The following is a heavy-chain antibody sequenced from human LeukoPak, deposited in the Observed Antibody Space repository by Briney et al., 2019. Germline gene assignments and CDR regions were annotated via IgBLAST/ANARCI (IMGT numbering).Heavy chain of an antibody. CDR3: AREERYNWNDGDAFDI. CDR2: INPSGGST. Sequence: ASVKVSCKASGYTFTSYYMHWVRQAPGQGLEWMGIINPSGGSTSYAQKLQGRVTMTRDTSTSTVYMELSSLRSEDTAVYYCAREERYNWNDGDAFDIWGQGTMVTVSS. J-gene: IGHJ3*02. CDR1: GYTFTSYY. V-gene: IGHV1-46*01. D-gene: IGHD1-1*01.